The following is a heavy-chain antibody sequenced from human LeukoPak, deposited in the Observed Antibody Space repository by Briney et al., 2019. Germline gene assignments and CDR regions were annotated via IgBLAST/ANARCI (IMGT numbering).Heavy chain of an antibody. CDR1: GFTFSDYY. V-gene: IGHV4-59*01. D-gene: IGHD4-17*01. Sequence: GSLRLSCVASGFTFSDYYMSWIRQPPGKGLEWIGYIHYRGSTNYNPSLKSRITISVDTSKSQFSLKLSSVTAADTAVYYCASESRGGDYGYWGQGTLVTVSS. CDR3: ASESRGGDYGY. CDR2: IHYRGST. J-gene: IGHJ4*02.